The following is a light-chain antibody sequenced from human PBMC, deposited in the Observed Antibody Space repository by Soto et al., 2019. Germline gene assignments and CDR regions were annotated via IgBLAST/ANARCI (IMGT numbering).Light chain of an antibody. V-gene: IGKV3-20*01. CDR1: QTVGGRY. CDR2: GAS. CDR3: LQYVSSPWT. Sequence: IVLTQSEATLSLSPGERATLSCRASQTVGGRYLAWFQQKPGQTPRLLIYGASTRAAGVPDRFSGSGSGTDFSLTINRLEPEDFAVYYCLQYVSSPWTFGQGTRVEV. J-gene: IGKJ1*01.